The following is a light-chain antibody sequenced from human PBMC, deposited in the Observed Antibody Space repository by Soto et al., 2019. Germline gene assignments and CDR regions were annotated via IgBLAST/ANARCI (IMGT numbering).Light chain of an antibody. J-gene: IGLJ1*01. CDR2: EVS. Sequence: QSVLTQPASVSGSPGQSITISCTGTSSDVGGYNYVSWYQQRPGKGPKLMIYEVSNRPSGVSNRFSGSKSGNTATLTISGLQAEDEADYYCSSYTSTTTRVFGTGTRSPS. CDR3: SSYTSTTTRV. V-gene: IGLV2-14*03. CDR1: SSDVGGYNY.